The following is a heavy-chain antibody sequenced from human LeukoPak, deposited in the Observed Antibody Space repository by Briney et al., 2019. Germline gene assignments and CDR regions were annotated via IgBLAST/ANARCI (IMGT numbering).Heavy chain of an antibody. J-gene: IGHJ5*02. CDR2: IYYSGST. CDR1: GGSFSGYY. V-gene: IGHV4-59*01. CDR3: ARVIAAAGIGWFDP. D-gene: IGHD6-13*01. Sequence: PSETLSLTCAVYGGSFSGYYWSWIRQPPGKGLEWIGYIYYSGSTNYNPSLKSRVTISVDTSKNQFSLKLSSVTAADTAVYYCARVIAAAGIGWFDPWGQGTLVTVSS.